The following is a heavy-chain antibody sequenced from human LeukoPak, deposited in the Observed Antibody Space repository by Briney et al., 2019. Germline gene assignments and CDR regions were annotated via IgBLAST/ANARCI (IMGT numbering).Heavy chain of an antibody. Sequence: GGSLRLSCAASGFTFSSYAMSWVRQAPGKGLEWVSDISGGGRGTYYADSVKGRFTISRDNSKNTLYLQMNNLRADDTAVYYCAKGGCSSTSCYDFDYWGQGTLVTVSS. V-gene: IGHV3-23*01. D-gene: IGHD2-2*01. CDR3: AKGGCSSTSCYDFDY. CDR2: ISGGGRGT. J-gene: IGHJ4*02. CDR1: GFTFSSYA.